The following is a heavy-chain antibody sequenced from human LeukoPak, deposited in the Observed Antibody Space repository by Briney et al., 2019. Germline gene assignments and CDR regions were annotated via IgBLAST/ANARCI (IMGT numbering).Heavy chain of an antibody. Sequence: GGSLRLSCGPSGFTFSSYWMSWVRQAPGKGPEWVANIKQDGSEKYYVDSVKGRFTISRDNAKNSLYLQMTSLRAEDTAVYYCARDGVLMVYAILDYWGQGTLVTVSS. CDR2: IKQDGSEK. J-gene: IGHJ4*02. D-gene: IGHD2-8*01. CDR1: GFTFSSYW. CDR3: ARDGVLMVYAILDY. V-gene: IGHV3-7*01.